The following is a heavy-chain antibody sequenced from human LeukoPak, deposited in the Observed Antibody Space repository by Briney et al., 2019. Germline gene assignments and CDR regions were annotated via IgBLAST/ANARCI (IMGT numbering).Heavy chain of an antibody. V-gene: IGHV3-74*01. CDR3: AREYSSSSGRVFDC. D-gene: IGHD6-6*01. CDR1: GFAFSSHW. J-gene: IGHJ4*02. CDR2: ISTDGSST. Sequence: GRCLRLSCAASGFAFSSHWMHGVSQPSGKGLVWVSRISTDGSSTTYADSVKGRFTVSRDSAKNTLYLRMNSLRAEDTAVYYCAREYSSSSGRVFDCWGQGTLVTVSS.